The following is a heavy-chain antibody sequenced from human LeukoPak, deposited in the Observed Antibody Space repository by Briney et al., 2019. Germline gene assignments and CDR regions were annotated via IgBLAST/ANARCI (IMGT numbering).Heavy chain of an antibody. Sequence: GGSLRLSCAASGFTFSSYSMNWVRQAPGKGLEWVSSISSSSSYIYYADSVKGRFTISRDNAKNSLYLQMNSLKTEDTAVYYCTIPLVGPFDPWGQGTLVTVSS. V-gene: IGHV3-21*04. CDR3: TIPLVGPFDP. D-gene: IGHD1-26*01. CDR1: GFTFSSYS. J-gene: IGHJ5*02. CDR2: ISSSSSYI.